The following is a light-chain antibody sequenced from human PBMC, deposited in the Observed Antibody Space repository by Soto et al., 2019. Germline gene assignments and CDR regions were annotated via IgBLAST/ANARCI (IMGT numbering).Light chain of an antibody. CDR3: QHYNSYSEA. CDR1: QTISNTF. CDR2: GAS. Sequence: EIVLTQSPATLSLSPGETATLSCRASQTISNTFLAWYQQRPGQAPRLLIYGASGRAAGIPDRFSGSGSGTEFTLTISSLQPDDFATYYCQHYNSYSEAFGQGTKVDIK. V-gene: IGKV3-20*01. J-gene: IGKJ1*01.